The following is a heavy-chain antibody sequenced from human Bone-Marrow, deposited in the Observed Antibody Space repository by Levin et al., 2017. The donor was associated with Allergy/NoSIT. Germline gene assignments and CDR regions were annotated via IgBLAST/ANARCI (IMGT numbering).Heavy chain of an antibody. Sequence: GESLKISCAASGFTFSNNWMSWVRQAPGKGLEWVANIKYDGLEEYYLDSVKGRFTISRDNAKNSLCLQMNGLRVEDTAVYYCAVKRGDFWGQGTLVSVSS. CDR2: IKYDGLEE. D-gene: IGHD5-24*01. V-gene: IGHV3-7*01. CDR3: AVKRGDF. CDR1: GFTFSNNW. J-gene: IGHJ4*02.